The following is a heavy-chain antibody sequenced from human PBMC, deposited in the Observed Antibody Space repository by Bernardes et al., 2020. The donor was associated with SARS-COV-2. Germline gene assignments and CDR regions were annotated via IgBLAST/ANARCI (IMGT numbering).Heavy chain of an antibody. CDR3: ARDWSLLVRRGFGL. D-gene: IGHD3-10*01. Sequence: SETLSLTCTVSGGSIGSYYWAWIRQPPGKGLEWIGYIYYSGSTNYNPSLKSRVTISVDRSQNQFSLNLSSVTPADTAVYYCARDWSLLVRRGFGLWCRGTLVTVSA. CDR2: IYYSGST. V-gene: IGHV4-59*01. J-gene: IGHJ2*01. CDR1: GGSIGSYY.